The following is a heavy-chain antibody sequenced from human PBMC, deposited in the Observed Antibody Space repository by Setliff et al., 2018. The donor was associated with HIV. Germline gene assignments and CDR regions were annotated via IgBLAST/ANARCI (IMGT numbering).Heavy chain of an antibody. V-gene: IGHV4-34*01. CDR2: VTHSGRT. J-gene: IGHJ4*02. CDR3: ALPRYSSWASFDS. D-gene: IGHD2-21*01. CDR1: GGSFSGYY. Sequence: SETLSLTCAVYGGSFSGYYWGWIRQPPGKGLEWIGEVTHSGRTNYNPSLKSRVTISVDTPKIQFSLKLTSMTAADTAVYYCALPRYSSWASFDSWGQGTLVTVSS.